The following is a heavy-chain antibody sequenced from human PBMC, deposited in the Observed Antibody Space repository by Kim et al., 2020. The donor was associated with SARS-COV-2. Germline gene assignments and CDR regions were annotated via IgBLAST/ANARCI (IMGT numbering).Heavy chain of an antibody. CDR2: IYYSGST. CDR3: ARDPRDGYNYGAFDI. V-gene: IGHV4-59*13. CDR1: GGSISSYY. Sequence: SETLSLTCTVSGGSISSYYWSWIRQPPGKGLEWIGYIYYSGSTNYNPSLKSRVTISVDTSKNQFSLKLSSVTAADTAVYYCARDPRDGYNYGAFDIWGQG. J-gene: IGHJ3*02. D-gene: IGHD5-12*01.